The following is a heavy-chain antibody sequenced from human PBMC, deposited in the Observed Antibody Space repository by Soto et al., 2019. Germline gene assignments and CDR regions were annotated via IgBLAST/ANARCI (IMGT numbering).Heavy chain of an antibody. CDR2: INHSGST. CDR1: GGSFSGYY. V-gene: IGHV4-34*01. J-gene: IGHJ5*02. CDR3: ARVPKRSWFDP. Sequence: SETLSLTCAVYGGSFSGYYWSWIRQPPGKGLEWIGEINHSGSTNYNPSLKSRVTISVDTSKNQFSLKLSSVTAADTAVYYCARVPKRSWFDPWGQGTLVTVSS.